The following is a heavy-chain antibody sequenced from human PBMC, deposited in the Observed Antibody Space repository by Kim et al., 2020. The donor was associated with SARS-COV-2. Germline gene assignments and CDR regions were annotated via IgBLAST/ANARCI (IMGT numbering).Heavy chain of an antibody. V-gene: IGHV3-7*01. CDR2: IKEDSNQK. D-gene: IGHD1-1*01. J-gene: IGHJ3*01. CDR1: GFSIDTYW. Sequence: GGSLRLSCAASGFSIDTYWMFWVRQAPGKGPEWVASIKEDSNQKDYLDSIKGRFIISRDNARNAVFLQINRLRAEYTALYYCARDPYTKAFDLWGLGTRV. CDR3: ARDPYTKAFDL.